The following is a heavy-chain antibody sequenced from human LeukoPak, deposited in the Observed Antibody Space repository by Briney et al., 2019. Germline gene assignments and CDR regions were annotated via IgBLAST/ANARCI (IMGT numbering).Heavy chain of an antibody. CDR3: ATAYGDSPPKFDYYGMDV. D-gene: IGHD4-17*01. V-gene: IGHV3-33*01. CDR2: IWYDGSNK. Sequence: GGSLRLSCAASGFTFSSYGMHWVRQAPGKGLEWVAVIWYDGSNKDYVDSVKGRFTISRDIPKNYLYLQMISLRAEDTAVYYCATAYGDSPPKFDYYGMDVWGQGTTVTVSS. CDR1: GFTFSSYG. J-gene: IGHJ6*02.